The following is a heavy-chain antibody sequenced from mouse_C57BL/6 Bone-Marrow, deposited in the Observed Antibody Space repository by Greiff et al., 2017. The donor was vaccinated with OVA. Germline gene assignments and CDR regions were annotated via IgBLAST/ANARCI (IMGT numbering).Heavy chain of an antibody. Sequence: VQLQQPGAELVKPGASVKLSCKASSYTFTSYWMHWVKQRPGQGLEWIGMIHPNSGSTNYNEKFKSKATLTVHKSSSTAYMQLSSLTSEDSAVYYCAWDDYDGPSWFAYWGQGTLVTVSA. V-gene: IGHV1-64*01. CDR2: IHPNSGST. J-gene: IGHJ3*01. CDR3: AWDDYDGPSWFAY. CDR1: SYTFTSYW. D-gene: IGHD2-4*01.